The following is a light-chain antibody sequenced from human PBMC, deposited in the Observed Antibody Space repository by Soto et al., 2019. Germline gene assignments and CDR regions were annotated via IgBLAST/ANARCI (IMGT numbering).Light chain of an antibody. CDR1: SGHSNYP. CDR3: QTWDTGIRVL. V-gene: IGLV4-69*01. CDR2: VNSDGTH. J-gene: IGLJ2*01. Sequence: QPVLTQSPSASASLGASVKLTCTLSSGHSNYPIAWHQQQPEKGPRYLMKVNSDGTHRKGDGIPDRFSGSNSGAERYLTISSLQSEDEADYFCQTWDTGIRVLFGGGTQLTVL.